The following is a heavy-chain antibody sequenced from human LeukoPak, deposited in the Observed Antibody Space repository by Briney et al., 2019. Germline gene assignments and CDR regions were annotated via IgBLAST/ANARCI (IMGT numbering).Heavy chain of an antibody. D-gene: IGHD6-6*01. J-gene: IGHJ4*02. CDR3: ARDRLRAARSDCVY. CDR2: INPNSGGT. V-gene: IGHV1-2*02. CDR1: GYTFTGYY. Sequence: ASVKVSCKASGYTFTGYYMHWVRQAPGQGLEWMGWINPNSGGTNYAQKFQGRVTMTRDTSISTAYMELSSLRSDDTGVYYCARDRLRAARSDCVYWGQGTLVTVSS.